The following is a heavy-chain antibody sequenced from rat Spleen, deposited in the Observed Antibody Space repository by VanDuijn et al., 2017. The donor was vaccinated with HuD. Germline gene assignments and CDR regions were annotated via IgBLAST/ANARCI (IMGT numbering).Heavy chain of an antibody. Sequence: QVQLKESGPGLVQPSQTLSLTCTVSGFSLTSYNVHWVRQPPGKGLEWMGRMRYNGDTSYNSALKSRLSISRDTSKNQIFLKMNSLQTDDTGPYYCTRGGDYYRYFDYWGQGTLVTVSS. CDR3: TRGGDYYRYFDY. J-gene: IGHJ3*01. D-gene: IGHD1-1*01. CDR2: MRYNGDT. V-gene: IGHV2-63*01. CDR1: GFSLTSYN.